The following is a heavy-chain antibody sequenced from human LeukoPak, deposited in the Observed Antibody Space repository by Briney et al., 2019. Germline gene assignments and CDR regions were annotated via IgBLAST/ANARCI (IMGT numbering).Heavy chain of an antibody. CDR1: GGSISSYY. CDR3: AGGIAAAMLDY. V-gene: IGHV4-59*01. J-gene: IGHJ4*02. CDR2: IYYSGST. Sequence: SETLSLTCTVSGGSISSYYWSWIRQPPGKGLEWIGYIYYSGSTNYNPSLKSRVTISVGTSKNQFSLKLSSVTAVDTAVYYCAGGIAAAMLDYWGQGTLVTVSS. D-gene: IGHD6-13*01.